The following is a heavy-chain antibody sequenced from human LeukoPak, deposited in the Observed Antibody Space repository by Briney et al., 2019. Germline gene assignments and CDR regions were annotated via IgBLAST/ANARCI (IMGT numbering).Heavy chain of an antibody. CDR3: ARQTGSGLFILP. J-gene: IGHJ4*02. V-gene: IGHV4-39*01. D-gene: IGHD3/OR15-3a*01. CDR1: GVSISISNSY. Sequence: PSETLSLTCTVSGVSISISNSYWGWIRQPPGKGLEWIGSIYYSGNTYYNASLNSQVSISIDTSKNQFSLRLTSVTAADTAVYYCARQTGSGLFILPGGQGTLVTVSS. CDR2: IYYSGNT.